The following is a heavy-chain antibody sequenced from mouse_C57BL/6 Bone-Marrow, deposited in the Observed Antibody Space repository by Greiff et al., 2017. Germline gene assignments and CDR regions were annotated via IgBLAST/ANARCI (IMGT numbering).Heavy chain of an antibody. CDR3: ARSGRGENYAMDY. Sequence: QVQLQQSGAELARPGASVKLSCKASGYTFTSYGISWVKQRTGQGLEWIGEIYPRSGNTYYNEKFEGKATLTADKSSSTAYMELRSLTSEDSAVYFCARSGRGENYAMDYWGQGTSVTVSS. CDR2: IYPRSGNT. CDR1: GYTFTSYG. J-gene: IGHJ4*01. V-gene: IGHV1-81*01.